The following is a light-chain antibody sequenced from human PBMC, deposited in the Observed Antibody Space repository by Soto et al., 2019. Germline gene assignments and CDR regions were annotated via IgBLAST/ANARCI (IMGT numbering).Light chain of an antibody. Sequence: QSVLTQPASVSGSPGQSITISCTGTSSDVGNYNFVSWYQHHAGTAPKLIIYQVTNRPSGVSDRFSGSKSGDTASLTISGLQDEDEADYYCTSYTAFSTDILFGGGTKLTVL. CDR1: SSDVGNYNF. CDR2: QVT. V-gene: IGLV2-14*01. J-gene: IGLJ2*01. CDR3: TSYTAFSTDIL.